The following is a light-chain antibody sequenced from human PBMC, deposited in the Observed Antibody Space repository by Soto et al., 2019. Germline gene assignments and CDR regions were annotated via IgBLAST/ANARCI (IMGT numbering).Light chain of an antibody. CDR2: DTS. J-gene: IGKJ5*01. CDR1: QSVSSSH. Sequence: EVELTQSPSTLSVSPGETATLSCRASQSVSSSHLAWYQQKRGQAPRLLIYDTSTRATGIPDRFSGSGSGTHFTLTISSLEPGDFAVYYCQNFGGTTFTCGQGTRLEIK. CDR3: QNFGGTTFT. V-gene: IGKV3-20*01.